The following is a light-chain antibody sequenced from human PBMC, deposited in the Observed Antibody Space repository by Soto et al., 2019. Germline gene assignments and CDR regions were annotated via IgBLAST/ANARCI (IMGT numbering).Light chain of an antibody. CDR1: SSDVGGYNY. CDR2: DVS. V-gene: IGLV2-14*01. CDR3: SPYTSSSTLLYV. J-gene: IGLJ1*01. Sequence: QSALTQPASVSGSPGQSITISCTGTSSDVGGYNYVSWYQQHPGKAPKPMIYDVSNRPSGVSNRFSGSKSGNTASLTISGLQAEDEADYYCSPYTSSSTLLYVFGTGTKLTVL.